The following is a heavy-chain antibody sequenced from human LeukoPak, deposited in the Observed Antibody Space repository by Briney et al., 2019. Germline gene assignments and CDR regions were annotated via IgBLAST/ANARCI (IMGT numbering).Heavy chain of an antibody. J-gene: IGHJ4*02. CDR2: ISGSSSYI. D-gene: IGHD5-18*01. Sequence: GRSLRLSCAASGFTFSSYSMNWVRQAPGKGLDWVSSISGSSSYIYYADSVKGRFTISRDNAKNSLYLQMNSLRAEDTAVYYCARGYSYGSPFDYWGQGTLVTVSS. V-gene: IGHV3-21*01. CDR3: ARGYSYGSPFDY. CDR1: GFTFSSYS.